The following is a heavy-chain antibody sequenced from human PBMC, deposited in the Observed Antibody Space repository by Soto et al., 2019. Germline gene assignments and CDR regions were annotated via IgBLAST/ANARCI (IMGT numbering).Heavy chain of an antibody. V-gene: IGHV3-30*18. CDR2: ISYDGSNK. Sequence: QVQLVESGGGVVQPGRSLRLSCAASGFTFSNYGMHWVRQAPGRGLEWVAVISYDGSNKYYADSVKGRFTISRDNSRNTLYLQMNSLRAEDTAVYYCAKGPYYYDIGYHGMYVWGQGTTVTVSS. J-gene: IGHJ6*02. CDR3: AKGPYYYDIGYHGMYV. D-gene: IGHD3-22*01. CDR1: GFTFSNYG.